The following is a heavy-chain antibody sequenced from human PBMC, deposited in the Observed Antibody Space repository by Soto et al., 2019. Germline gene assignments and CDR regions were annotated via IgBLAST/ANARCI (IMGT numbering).Heavy chain of an antibody. CDR2: ISASGSRS. CDR1: GFTFSSYA. CDR3: GKDPNGDYVGGFEF. V-gene: IGHV3-23*01. D-gene: IGHD4-17*01. J-gene: IGHJ3*01. Sequence: TGGSLRLSCAASGFTFSSYAMSWVHQAPGKGLEWVSGISASGSRSFYADSVKGRFTVSRDFSKNTLSLQMDSLRAEDTAVYFCGKDPNGDYVGGFEFWGPGTMVTVSS.